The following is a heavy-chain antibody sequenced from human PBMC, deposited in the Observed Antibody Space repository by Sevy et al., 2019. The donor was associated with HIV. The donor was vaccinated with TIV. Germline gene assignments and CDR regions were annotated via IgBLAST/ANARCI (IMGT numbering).Heavy chain of an antibody. D-gene: IGHD3-16*01. CDR2: IGHNGDNT. CDR3: AKGVRLGGRIYYGMDV. CDR1: GFTFSNYA. V-gene: IGHV3-23*01. Sequence: GGSLRLSCVASGFTFSNYAMTWVRQTPGKGLEWVSGIGHNGDNTHHAGSVKGRFSISRDNSKNTLDLQMNSLRAEDTAVYYGAKGVRLGGRIYYGMDVWGQGTTVTVSS. J-gene: IGHJ6*02.